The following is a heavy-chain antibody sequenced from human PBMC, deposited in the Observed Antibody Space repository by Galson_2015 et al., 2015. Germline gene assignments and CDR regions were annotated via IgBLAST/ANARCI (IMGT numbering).Heavy chain of an antibody. CDR3: ARSYCSSTSCHDFWSGYLPLDY. CDR1: GFTFSSYA. D-gene: IGHD2-2*01. J-gene: IGHJ4*02. CDR2: ISYDGSNK. V-gene: IGHV3-30-3*01. Sequence: SLRLSCAASGFTFSSYAMHWVRQAPGKGLEWVAVISYDGSNKYYADSVKGRFTISRDNSKNTLYLQMNSLRAEDTAVYYCARSYCSSTSCHDFWSGYLPLDYWGQGTLVTVSS.